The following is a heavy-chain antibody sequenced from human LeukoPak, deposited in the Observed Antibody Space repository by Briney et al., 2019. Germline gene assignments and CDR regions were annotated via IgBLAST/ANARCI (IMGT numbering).Heavy chain of an antibody. CDR3: AKAFREYGSSTYSSFDI. Sequence: AGGSLRLSCTASGLSFSSYAMSWVRQAPGKGLQWVSTITGTTYYADSVRGRFTISRDNSKNILYLQMNSLSTEDTAIYYCAKAFREYGSSTYSSFDIWGQGTMVTVSS. CDR2: ITGTT. V-gene: IGHV3-23*01. CDR1: GLSFSSYA. D-gene: IGHD6-13*01. J-gene: IGHJ3*02.